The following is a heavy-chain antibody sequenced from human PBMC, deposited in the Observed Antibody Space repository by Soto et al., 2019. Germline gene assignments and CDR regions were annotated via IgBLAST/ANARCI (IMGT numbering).Heavy chain of an antibody. CDR2: IIPIFGTA. V-gene: IGHV1-69*13. Sequence: SVKVSCKASGGTFSSYAISWVRQAPGQGLEWMGGIIPIFGTANYAQKFQGRVTITADESTSTAYMELSSLRSEDTAVYYCANMYSSSWPRSEIDPFDPWGQGTLVTVSS. J-gene: IGHJ5*02. D-gene: IGHD6-13*01. CDR1: GGTFSSYA. CDR3: ANMYSSSWPRSEIDPFDP.